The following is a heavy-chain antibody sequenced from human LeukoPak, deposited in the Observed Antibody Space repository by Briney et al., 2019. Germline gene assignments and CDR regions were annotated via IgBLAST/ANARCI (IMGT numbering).Heavy chain of an antibody. CDR2: ISWNSGTI. Sequence: PGGSLRLSCAASGFTFDDYAMHWVRQAPGKGLEWVSGISWNSGTIGYADSVKGRFTISRDNARKSLYLQMNSLRAEDTALYYCAREGFHYFDYWGQGTLVTVSS. J-gene: IGHJ4*02. CDR1: GFTFDDYA. V-gene: IGHV3-9*01. CDR3: AREGFHYFDY.